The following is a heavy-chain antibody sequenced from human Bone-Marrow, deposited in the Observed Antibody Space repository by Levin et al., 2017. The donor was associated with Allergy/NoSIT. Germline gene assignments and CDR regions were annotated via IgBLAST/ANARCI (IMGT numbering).Heavy chain of an antibody. CDR1: GYTFTSYA. CDR2: INAGNGNT. V-gene: IGHV1-3*01. J-gene: IGHJ4*02. CDR3: ARVGYSSSWYFPGGVVY. Sequence: GESLKISCKASGYTFTSYAMHWVRQAPGQRLEWMGWINAGNGNTKYSQKFQGRVTITRDTSASTAYMELSSLRSEDTAVYYCARVGYSSSWYFPGGVVYWGQGTLVTVSS. D-gene: IGHD6-13*01.